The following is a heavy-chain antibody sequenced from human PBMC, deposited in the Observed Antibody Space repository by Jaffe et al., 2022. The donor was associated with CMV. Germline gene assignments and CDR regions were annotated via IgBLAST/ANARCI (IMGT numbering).Heavy chain of an antibody. Sequence: EVQLVESGGGLVKPGGSLRLSCAASGFTFSNAWMSWVRQAPGKGLEWVGRIKSKTDGGTTDYAAPVKGRFTISRDDSKNTLYLQMNSLKTEDTAVYYCTTDRDIVVVPAAPWYYYYMDVWGKGTTVTVSS. J-gene: IGHJ6*03. CDR2: IKSKTDGGTT. D-gene: IGHD2-2*01. V-gene: IGHV3-15*01. CDR1: GFTFSNAW. CDR3: TTDRDIVVVPAAPWYYYYMDV.